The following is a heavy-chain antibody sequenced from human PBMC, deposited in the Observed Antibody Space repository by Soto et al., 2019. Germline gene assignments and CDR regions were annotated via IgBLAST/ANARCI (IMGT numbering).Heavy chain of an antibody. CDR3: ARDGGSSSSYYYYGMDV. CDR1: GGSVSSGSYY. J-gene: IGHJ6*02. D-gene: IGHD6-6*01. V-gene: IGHV4-61*01. Sequence: SETLSLTCTVSGGSVSSGSYYWSWIRQPPGKGLEWIGYIYYSGSTNYNPSLKSRVTISVDTSKNQSSLKLSSVTAADTAVYYCARDGGSSSSYYYYGMDVWGQGTTVTVSS. CDR2: IYYSGST.